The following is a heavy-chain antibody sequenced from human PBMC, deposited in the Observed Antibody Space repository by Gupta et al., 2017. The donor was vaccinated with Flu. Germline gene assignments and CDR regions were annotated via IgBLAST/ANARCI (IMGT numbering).Heavy chain of an antibody. CDR2: INHSGST. D-gene: IGHD2-2*02. CDR3: ARGVNQPRGRIVVVPAAIVRFDP. Sequence: QPPGKGLEGIGEINHSGSTNYNPSLKSRVTISVDTSKNQFSLKLSSVTAADTAVYYCARGVNQPRGRIVVVPAAIVRFDPWGQGTLVTVSS. J-gene: IGHJ5*02. V-gene: IGHV4-34*01.